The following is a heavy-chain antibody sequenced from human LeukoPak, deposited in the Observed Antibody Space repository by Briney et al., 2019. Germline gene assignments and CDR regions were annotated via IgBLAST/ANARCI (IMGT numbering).Heavy chain of an antibody. V-gene: IGHV3-7*01. CDR1: GFTLSSYW. J-gene: IGHJ6*02. CDR3: ARDENGHNYKDGMDV. Sequence: GGSLRLSCAASGFTLSSYWMHWVRQAPGKGLEWVANIKEDGSREYYVDSVKGRFTISRDNAKNSLYLQMNSLRVEDTAVYFCARDENGHNYKDGMDVWGQGATVTVSS. D-gene: IGHD3-10*01. CDR2: IKEDGSRE.